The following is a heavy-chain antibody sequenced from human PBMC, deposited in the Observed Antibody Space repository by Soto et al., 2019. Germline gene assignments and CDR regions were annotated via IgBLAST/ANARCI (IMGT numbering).Heavy chain of an antibody. V-gene: IGHV1-18*01. D-gene: IGHD3-16*02. CDR3: ASCPMGVIARYYFDY. CDR2: ISAYNGNT. Sequence: GASVKVSCKASGYTFTSYGISWVRQAPGQGLEWMGWISAYNGNTNYAQKLQGRVTMTTDTSTSTAYMELRSLRSDDTAVYYCASCPMGVIARYYFDYWGQGTLVTVSS. CDR1: GYTFTSYG. J-gene: IGHJ4*02.